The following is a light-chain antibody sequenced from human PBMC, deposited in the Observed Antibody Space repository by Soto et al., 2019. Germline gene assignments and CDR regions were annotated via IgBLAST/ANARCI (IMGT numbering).Light chain of an antibody. CDR3: QQYNDWPRT. CDR1: QSVNSN. Sequence: EIVMTQSPGTLSVSPGERATLSCRASQSVNSNLAWYQQKPGQSPRLLIYDAATRATDIPPRFSGSGSGTKFTLTSSSLQSEDFAVYYCQQYNDWPRTFGQGTKVEIK. V-gene: IGKV3-15*01. J-gene: IGKJ1*01. CDR2: DAA.